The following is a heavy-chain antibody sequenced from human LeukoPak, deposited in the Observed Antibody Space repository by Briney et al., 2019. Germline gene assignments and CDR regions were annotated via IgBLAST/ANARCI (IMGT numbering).Heavy chain of an antibody. D-gene: IGHD3-22*01. V-gene: IGHV3-74*01. CDR3: ARAPSEIGGYYPEYFRY. Sequence: GGSLRLSCAASGFTFSTYWMHWVRQAPGKGLVWVSRIKSDGSTNYADSVKGRFTISRDNAINTLSLQMNSLRPEDTGVYYCARAPSEIGGYYPEYFRYWGQGTLVTVSS. CDR2: IKSDGST. CDR1: GFTFSTYW. J-gene: IGHJ1*01.